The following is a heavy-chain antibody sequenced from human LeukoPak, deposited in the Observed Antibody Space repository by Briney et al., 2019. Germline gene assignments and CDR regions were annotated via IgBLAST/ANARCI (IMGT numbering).Heavy chain of an antibody. CDR3: VRCTFVLHKRCSAFDV. Sequence: GGSLRLSCAASGFTFSSYSMNWVRQAPGKGLEWVSSISSSSSYIYYADSVKGRFTISRDNAKNSLYLQMNSLRAEDTAVYYCVRCTFVLHKRCSAFDVWGQGTMVTVSA. V-gene: IGHV3-21*01. J-gene: IGHJ3*01. CDR1: GFTFSSYS. D-gene: IGHD1-1*01. CDR2: ISSSSSYI.